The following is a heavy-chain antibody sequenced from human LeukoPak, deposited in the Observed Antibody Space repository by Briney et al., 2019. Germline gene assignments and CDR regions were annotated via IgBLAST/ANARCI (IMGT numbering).Heavy chain of an antibody. D-gene: IGHD6-19*01. J-gene: IGHJ4*02. CDR1: GFTFSAYG. Sequence: AGSLRLSCAVSGFTFSAYGMHWVRQAPGKGLEWVAGISYDGSKEDYADSVKGRFTASRDMSKNTLYLQMSSLRAEDTALYYCAKDRHNNGWFEPFDYWGQGALATVSS. CDR3: AKDRHNNGWFEPFDY. CDR2: ISYDGSKE. V-gene: IGHV3-30*18.